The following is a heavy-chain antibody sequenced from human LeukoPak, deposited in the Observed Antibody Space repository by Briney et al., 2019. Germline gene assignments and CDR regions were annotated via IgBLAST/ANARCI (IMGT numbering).Heavy chain of an antibody. D-gene: IGHD6-19*01. V-gene: IGHV1-69*13. CDR1: GYTFTSYG. CDR3: AREKQPSVAHLSWGSYYYYYMDV. CDR2: IIPIFGTA. Sequence: SVKVSCKASGYTFTSYGISWVRQAPGQGLEWMGGIIPIFGTANYAQKFQGRVTITADESTSTAYMELSSLRSEDTAVYYCAREKQPSVAHLSWGSYYYYYMDVWGKGTTVTISS. J-gene: IGHJ6*03.